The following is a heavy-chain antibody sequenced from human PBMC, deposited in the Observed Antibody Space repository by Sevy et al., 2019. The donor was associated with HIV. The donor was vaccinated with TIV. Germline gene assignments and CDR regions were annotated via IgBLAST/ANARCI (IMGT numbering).Heavy chain of an antibody. J-gene: IGHJ6*02. V-gene: IGHV3-7*03. D-gene: IGHD2-2*01. CDR1: GFTFSNYW. CDR3: ARDCSSTTCLWGMDV. Sequence: GGSLRLSCAASGFTFSNYWMSWVRQAPGKGLEWVAHIKRDGSEKYYVDSVKDRFTISRDNAKNSLYLQMNSLRAEDTAVYYCARDCSSTTCLWGMDVWGQGTTVTVSS. CDR2: IKRDGSEK.